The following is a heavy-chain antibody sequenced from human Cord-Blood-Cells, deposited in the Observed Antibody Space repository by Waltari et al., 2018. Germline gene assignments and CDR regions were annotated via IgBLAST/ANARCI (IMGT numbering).Heavy chain of an antibody. CDR2: INHSGST. V-gene: IGHV4-34*01. J-gene: IGHJ3*02. CDR3: ARVGPEYAFDI. Sequence: QVRLQQRGAGLLKPSETLSLTCAVYGGSFSGYYWSWIRQPPGKGLEWIGEINHSGSTNYNPSLKSRVTISVDTSKNQFSLKLSSVTAADTAVYYCARVGPEYAFDIWGQGTMVTVSS. CDR1: GGSFSGYY.